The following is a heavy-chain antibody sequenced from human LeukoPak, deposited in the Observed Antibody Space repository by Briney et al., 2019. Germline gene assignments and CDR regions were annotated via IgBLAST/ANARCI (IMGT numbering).Heavy chain of an antibody. J-gene: IGHJ3*02. CDR1: GYSFTSYW. Sequence: GESLKISCKGSGYSFTSYWIGWVRQMPGKGLEWMGIIYPGDSDTRYSPSFQGQVTISADKSISTAYLQWSSLKASDTAMYYCARRGGGLGYCTNGVCYEDAFDIWGQGTMVTVSS. V-gene: IGHV5-51*01. CDR3: ARRGGGLGYCTNGVCYEDAFDI. CDR2: IYPGDSDT. D-gene: IGHD2-8*01.